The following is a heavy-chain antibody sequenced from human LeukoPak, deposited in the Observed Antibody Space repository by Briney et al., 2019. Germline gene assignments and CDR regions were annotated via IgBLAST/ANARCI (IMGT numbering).Heavy chain of an antibody. CDR2: ISSSGSTI. CDR3: AREYYYDSSGYYYNY. Sequence: PGGSLRLSCAASGFTFSDYYMSWIRQAPGKGLEWVSYISSSGSTIYYADSVKGRFTISRDNAKNSLYLQMNSLRAEDTAVYYCAREYYYDSSGYYYNYWGQGTLVIVSS. J-gene: IGHJ4*02. D-gene: IGHD3-22*01. CDR1: GFTFSDYY. V-gene: IGHV3-11*04.